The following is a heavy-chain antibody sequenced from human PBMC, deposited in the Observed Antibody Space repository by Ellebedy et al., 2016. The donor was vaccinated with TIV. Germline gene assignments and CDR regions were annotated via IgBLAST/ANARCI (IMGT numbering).Heavy chain of an antibody. CDR1: GYTFTSYG. J-gene: IGHJ4*02. V-gene: IGHV1-18*01. D-gene: IGHD3-22*01. Sequence: AASVKVSCKASGYTFTSYGISWVRQAPGQGLEWMGWMSAYNGNTNYTQKFQGRVTMTTDTSTRTAYMELRRLRSCDTAVYYVAIAENYYDSSGFYSNHATLDYWGQGTPVTVSS. CDR3: AIAENYYDSSGFYSNHATLDY. CDR2: MSAYNGNT.